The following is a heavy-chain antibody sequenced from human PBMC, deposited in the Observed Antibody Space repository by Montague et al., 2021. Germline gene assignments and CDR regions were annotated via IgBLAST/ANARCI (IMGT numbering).Heavy chain of an antibody. CDR1: GFTFSSYW. D-gene: IGHD4-17*01. CDR2: IKKDGTEK. V-gene: IGHV3-7*05. J-gene: IGHJ4*02. Sequence: SLRLSCAASGFTFSSYWMIWVRQAPGKGLEWVASIKKDGTEKYYGDSVMGRFTISRDNAKTSLYLQMSALRAEDTAVYFCSRAWVRSGFDSWGQGTLVTGSS. CDR3: SRAWVRSGFDS.